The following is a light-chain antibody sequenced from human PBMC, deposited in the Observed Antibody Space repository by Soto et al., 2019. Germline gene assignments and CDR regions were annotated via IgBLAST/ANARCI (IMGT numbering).Light chain of an antibody. V-gene: IGKV3-20*01. J-gene: IGKJ1*01. CDR3: RQYGSSQGT. Sequence: EIVLTQSPGTLSLSPGERATLSCRASQSVSSSYLAWYQQKPGQAPRLLIYGASSRATGIPDRFSGSGSGTDFTLTISRLESEDYGVDYYRQYGSSQGTFAQETKVDIK. CDR2: GAS. CDR1: QSVSSSY.